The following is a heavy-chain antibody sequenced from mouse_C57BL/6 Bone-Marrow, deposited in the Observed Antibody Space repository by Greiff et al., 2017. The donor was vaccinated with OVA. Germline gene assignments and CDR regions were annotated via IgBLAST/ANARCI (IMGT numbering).Heavy chain of an antibody. CDR2: IDPSDSYT. CDR1: GYTFTGYW. V-gene: IGHV1-59*01. Sequence: QVQLQQPGAELVRPGTSVKLSCKASGYTFTGYWMHWVKQRPGPGLEWIGVIDPSDSYTNYNQKFKGKATLTVDTSSSTAYMQLSSLTSEDSAVYYCARSQFFTTVVARTMEDWGQVTSVTVSS. CDR3: ARSQFFTTVVARTMED. J-gene: IGHJ4*01. D-gene: IGHD1-1*01.